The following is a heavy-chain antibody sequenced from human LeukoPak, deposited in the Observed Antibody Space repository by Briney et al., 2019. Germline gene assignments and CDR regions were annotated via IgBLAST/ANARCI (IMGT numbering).Heavy chain of an antibody. CDR3: ARDFPDIVVVPAAISLYYYYYMDV. V-gene: IGHV1-18*01. J-gene: IGHJ6*03. CDR2: ISAYNGNT. D-gene: IGHD2-2*02. CDR1: GYTFTSYG. Sequence: GASVKVSCKASGYTFTSYGISWVRQAPGQGLEWMGWISAYNGNTNYAQKLQGRVTMTTDTSMSTAYMELRSLRSDDTAVYYCARDFPDIVVVPAAISLYYYYYMDVWGKGTTVTVSS.